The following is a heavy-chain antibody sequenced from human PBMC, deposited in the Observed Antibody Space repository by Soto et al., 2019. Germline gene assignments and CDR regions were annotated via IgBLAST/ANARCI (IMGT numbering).Heavy chain of an antibody. CDR1: GGSISSSSDY. CDR2: IYYSGST. Sequence: SETLSLTCTVSGGSISSSSDYWGWIRQPPGKGLEWIGSIYYSGSTYYNPSLKSRVTISVDTSKNQFSLKLSSVTAADTAVYYCARVILDYYYGMDVWGQGTTVTVSS. D-gene: IGHD2-8*02. V-gene: IGHV4-39*01. CDR3: ARVILDYYYGMDV. J-gene: IGHJ6*02.